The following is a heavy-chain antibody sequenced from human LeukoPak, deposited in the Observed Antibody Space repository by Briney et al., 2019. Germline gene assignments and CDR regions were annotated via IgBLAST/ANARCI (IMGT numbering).Heavy chain of an antibody. CDR2: ISSDGSNK. V-gene: IGHV3-30*18. J-gene: IGHJ5*02. CDR1: GFTFSSSG. D-gene: IGHD3-10*01. Sequence: GRSLRLSCAASGFTFSSSGMHWVRQAPGKGLEWVALISSDGSNKYYADPLKGRFTISRDNSKNTLYLQMNSLRAEDTAVYYCAKDYYYGSGSSLGFWGWFDPWGQGTLVTVSS. CDR3: AKDYYYGSGSSLGFWGWFDP.